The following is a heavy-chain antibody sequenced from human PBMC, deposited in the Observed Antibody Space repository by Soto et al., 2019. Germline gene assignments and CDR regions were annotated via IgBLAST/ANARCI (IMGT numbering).Heavy chain of an antibody. Sequence: ASVKVSCKASGFSFTGYYIHWLRQAPGQGLEWMGWINAHSGGTEYAQKFQGRVTLTRDTSIATAYLTLTSLTSDDTALYYCAKDSTRQLAYWLDPWGQGTQVTVSS. CDR1: GFSFTGYY. J-gene: IGHJ5*02. CDR2: INAHSGGT. CDR3: AKDSTRQLAYWLDP. D-gene: IGHD6-6*01. V-gene: IGHV1-2*02.